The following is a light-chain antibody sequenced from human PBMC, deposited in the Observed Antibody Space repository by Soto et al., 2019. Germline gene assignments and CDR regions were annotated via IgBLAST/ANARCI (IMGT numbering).Light chain of an antibody. CDR2: LGS. V-gene: IGKV2-28*01. Sequence: DIVMTQSPLSLPVTPGEPASISCRSSQSLLHTDGYNYLDWYLQKSGQSPQLLIYLGSNRASGVPDRFSGSGSGTDFTLKISRVEAEDVGVYYCMQALQSPVTFGHGTRLDIK. CDR1: QSLLHTDGYNY. CDR3: MQALQSPVT. J-gene: IGKJ5*01.